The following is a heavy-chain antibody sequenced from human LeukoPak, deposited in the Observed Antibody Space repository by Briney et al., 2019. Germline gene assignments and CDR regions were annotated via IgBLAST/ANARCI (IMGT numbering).Heavy chain of an antibody. V-gene: IGHV3-15*01. CDR2: IKSKTDGGTT. Sequence: GGSLRLSCAASGFTFSSYGMHWVRQAPGKGLEWVGRIKSKTDGGTTDYAAPVKGRFTISRDDSKNTLYLQMNSLKTEDTAVYYCTTAGMVQRFDYWGQGTLVTVSS. CDR1: GFTFSSYG. CDR3: TTAGMVQRFDY. J-gene: IGHJ4*02. D-gene: IGHD2-8*01.